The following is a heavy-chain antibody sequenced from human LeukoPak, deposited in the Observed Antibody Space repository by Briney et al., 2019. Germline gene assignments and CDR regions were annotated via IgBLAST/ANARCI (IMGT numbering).Heavy chain of an antibody. CDR2: IYPRDGST. V-gene: IGHV1-46*01. J-gene: IGHJ4*02. CDR3: ARDQEGFDY. CDR1: GYTFTSNY. Sequence: ASVKVSCKASGYTFTSNYIHWVRQAPGQGLEWMGMIYPRDGSTSYAQKFQGRVTVTRDRSTRTVHMELSGLRSEDTAVYYWARDQEGFDYWGQGTLVTVSS.